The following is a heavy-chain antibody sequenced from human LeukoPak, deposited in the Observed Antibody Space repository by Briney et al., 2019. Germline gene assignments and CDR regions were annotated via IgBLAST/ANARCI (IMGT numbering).Heavy chain of an antibody. CDR2: ISSSGGST. D-gene: IGHD1-26*01. J-gene: IGHJ4*02. CDR1: GFTFSSDA. CDR3: AKGGAQV. V-gene: IGHV3-23*01. Sequence: GGSLRLSCAASGFTFSSDAMRWVRQAPGKGLEWVSAISSSGGSTYYADSVRGRFIISRDSSKNTLYLQMNSLRAEDTAVYYCAKGGAQVGGQGTLVTVSS.